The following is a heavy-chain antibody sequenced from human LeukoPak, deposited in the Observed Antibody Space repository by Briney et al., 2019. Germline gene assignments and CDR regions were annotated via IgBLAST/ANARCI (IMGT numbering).Heavy chain of an antibody. CDR3: ARPQRYSNYALDY. CDR1: GGSISGSSYY. D-gene: IGHD4-11*01. Sequence: SSETLSLTCTVSGGSISGSSYYWGWIRQPPGKGLEWIGSIYYSGSTYYKPSLKSRVTMSVDTSKNQFTLKLSSVTAADTAVYYCARPQRYSNYALDYWGQGTLVTVSS. V-gene: IGHV4-39*01. CDR2: IYYSGST. J-gene: IGHJ4*02.